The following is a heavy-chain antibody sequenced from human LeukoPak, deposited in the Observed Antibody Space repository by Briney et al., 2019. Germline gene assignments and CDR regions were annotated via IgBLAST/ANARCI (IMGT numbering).Heavy chain of an antibody. CDR3: ARGSDPLYFDY. CDR1: GGSISSSSYY. V-gene: IGHV4-61*01. CDR2: IYYSGST. Sequence: PSETLSLTCTVSGGSISSSSYYWSWIRQPPGKGLEWIGYIYYSGSTNYNPSLKSRVTISVDTSKNQFSLKLSSVTAADTAVYYCARGSDPLYFDYWGRGTLVTVSS. J-gene: IGHJ4*02.